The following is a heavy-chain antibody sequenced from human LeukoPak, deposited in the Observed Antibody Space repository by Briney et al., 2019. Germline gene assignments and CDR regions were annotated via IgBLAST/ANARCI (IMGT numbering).Heavy chain of an antibody. CDR3: ATDGTGYTPLDY. CDR1: GFTFSNAW. J-gene: IGHJ4*02. CDR2: IKCDGSEK. D-gene: IGHD1-1*01. Sequence: GGSLRLSCAASGFTFSNAWMNWVRQAPGKGLEWVADIKCDGSEKYYVDSVKGRLTISRDNAKNSLYLQVNSLRAEDMTVYYCATDGTGYTPLDYWGQGTLVTVSS. V-gene: IGHV3-52*01.